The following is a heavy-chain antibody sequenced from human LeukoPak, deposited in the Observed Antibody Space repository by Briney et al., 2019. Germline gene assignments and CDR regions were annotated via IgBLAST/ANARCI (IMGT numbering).Heavy chain of an antibody. D-gene: IGHD2-2*02. V-gene: IGHV4-4*07. J-gene: IGHJ4*02. CDR2: IYTSGTT. CDR3: ARVNVVVPAAIVY. CDR1: GGSIGSYY. Sequence: SETLSLTCTLSGGSIGSYYWSWIRQPAGKGLEWIGRIYTSGTTKYNPSLKSRVTISVDTSKNQFSLKLSSVTAADTAVYYCARVNVVVPAAIVYWGQGTLVTVSS.